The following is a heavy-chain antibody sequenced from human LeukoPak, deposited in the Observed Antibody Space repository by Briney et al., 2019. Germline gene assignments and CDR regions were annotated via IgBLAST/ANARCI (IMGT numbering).Heavy chain of an antibody. Sequence: GGSLKISCKASGYSFTSYWIAWVRQMPGKGLEWMGINYPGDSDARYSPSFQGQVTFSADKSISTAYLQWSSLKASDTAMYYCARLVRIAAAIDYYMDVWGKGTTVTVSS. D-gene: IGHD6-13*01. CDR2: NYPGDSDA. V-gene: IGHV5-51*01. CDR1: GYSFTSYW. CDR3: ARLVRIAAAIDYYMDV. J-gene: IGHJ6*03.